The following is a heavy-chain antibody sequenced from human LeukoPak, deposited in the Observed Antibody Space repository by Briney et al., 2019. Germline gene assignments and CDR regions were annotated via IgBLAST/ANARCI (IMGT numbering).Heavy chain of an antibody. D-gene: IGHD3-10*01. CDR3: ARDSYDGFGELLLDY. Sequence: GGSLRLSWAASGFTVSSNYMSWVRQAPGKGLELGSVIYSGGSTYYADSVKGRFTISRDNSKNTLYLQMNSLRAEDTAVYYCARDSYDGFGELLLDYWGQGTLVTVSS. CDR2: IYSGGST. J-gene: IGHJ4*02. CDR1: GFTVSSNY. V-gene: IGHV3-66*01.